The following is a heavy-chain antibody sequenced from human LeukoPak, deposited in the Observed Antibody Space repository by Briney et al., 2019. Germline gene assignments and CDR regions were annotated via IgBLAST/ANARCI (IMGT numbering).Heavy chain of an antibody. D-gene: IGHD5-12*01. Sequence: SETLSLTCTVSGGSIGTSTYYGGWVRQPPGKGLEWIGSMYGGTAYYNPSLKSRVTLSVDTSKNQFPLRLSSVTAADSAVYFCATGKYSGYYDYWGQGTLVTVSS. CDR1: GGSIGTSTYY. CDR3: ATGKYSGYYDY. CDR2: MYGGTA. J-gene: IGHJ4*02. V-gene: IGHV4-39*01.